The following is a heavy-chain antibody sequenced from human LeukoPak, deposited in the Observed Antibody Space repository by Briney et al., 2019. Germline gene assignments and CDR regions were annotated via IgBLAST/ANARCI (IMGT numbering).Heavy chain of an antibody. CDR2: IYYSGST. CDR3: ARGGGPYYYDSSGYSFSP. Sequence: PSETLSLTCTVSGGSISSYYWSWVRQPPGKGLEWIGYIYYSGSTNYNPSLKSRVTISVDTSKNQFSLMLSSVTAADTAVYYCARGGGPYYYDSSGYSFSPWGQGTLVTVSS. CDR1: GGSISSYY. D-gene: IGHD3-22*01. V-gene: IGHV4-59*01. J-gene: IGHJ5*02.